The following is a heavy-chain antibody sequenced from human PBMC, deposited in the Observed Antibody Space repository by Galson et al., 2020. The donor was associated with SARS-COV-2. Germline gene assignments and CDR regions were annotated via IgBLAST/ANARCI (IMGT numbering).Heavy chain of an antibody. D-gene: IGHD3-10*01. CDR3: ARESMVRGVIISTDWFDP. Sequence: QLGESLKISCAASGFTFSSYWMSWVRQAPGKGLEWVANIKQDGSEKYYVDSVKGRFTISRDNAKNSLYLQMNSLRAEDTAVYYCARESMVRGVIISTDWFDPWGQGTLVTVSS. CDR1: GFTFSSYW. CDR2: IKQDGSEK. J-gene: IGHJ5*02. V-gene: IGHV3-7*01.